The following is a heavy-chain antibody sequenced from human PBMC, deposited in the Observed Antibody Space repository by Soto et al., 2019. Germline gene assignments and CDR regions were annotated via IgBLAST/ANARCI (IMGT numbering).Heavy chain of an antibody. Sequence: PGGSLRLSCAASGFTFSGYGMHWVRQAPGKGLEWVAVIWYDGSNKYYADSVKGRFTISRDNSKNTLYLQMNSLRAEDTAVYYCARDDQYYYDSSGYYAEYFQHWGQGTLVTVSS. J-gene: IGHJ1*01. D-gene: IGHD3-22*01. V-gene: IGHV3-33*01. CDR3: ARDDQYYYDSSGYYAEYFQH. CDR2: IWYDGSNK. CDR1: GFTFSGYG.